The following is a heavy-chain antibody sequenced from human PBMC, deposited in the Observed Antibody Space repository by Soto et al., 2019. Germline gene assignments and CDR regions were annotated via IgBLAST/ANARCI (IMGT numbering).Heavy chain of an antibody. CDR3: ARDGELLWFGELSYQDYYYYMDV. V-gene: IGHV1-69*04. CDR2: IIPILGIA. CDR1: GGTFSSYT. J-gene: IGHJ6*03. Sequence: ASVKVSCKASGGTFSSYTISWVRQAPGQGLEWMGRIIPILGIANYAQKFQGRVTITADKSTSTAYMELSSLRSEDTAVYYCARDGELLWFGELSYQDYYYYMDVWGKGTTVTVSS. D-gene: IGHD3-10*01.